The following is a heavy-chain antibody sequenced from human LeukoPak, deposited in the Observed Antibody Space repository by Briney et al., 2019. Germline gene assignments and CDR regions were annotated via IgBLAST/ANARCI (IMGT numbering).Heavy chain of an antibody. Sequence: GGSLRLSCAASGFTFSTYAMHWVRQAPGRGLEWVALASHDEITEYYADSVKGRFTISRDTSKNTLYLQMNSLRAEDTAVYYCAKDQRASSGFNYYYHGFDVWGQGTTVTVSS. J-gene: IGHJ6*02. V-gene: IGHV3-30*04. D-gene: IGHD6-19*01. CDR1: GFTFSTYA. CDR3: AKDQRASSGFNYYYHGFDV. CDR2: ASHDEITE.